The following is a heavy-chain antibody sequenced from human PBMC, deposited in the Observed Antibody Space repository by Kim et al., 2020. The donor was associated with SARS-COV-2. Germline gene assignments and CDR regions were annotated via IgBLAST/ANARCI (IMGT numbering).Heavy chain of an antibody. Sequence: GGSLRLSCAASGFTFSSYAMHWVRQAPGKGLEWVAVISYDGSNKYYADSVKGRFTISRDNSKNTLYLQMNSLRAEDTAVYYCARDFTNGYYYDSSGYYPDYWGQGTLVTVSS. CDR3: ARDFTNGYYYDSSGYYPDY. D-gene: IGHD3-22*01. CDR2: ISYDGSNK. V-gene: IGHV3-30*04. CDR1: GFTFSSYA. J-gene: IGHJ4*02.